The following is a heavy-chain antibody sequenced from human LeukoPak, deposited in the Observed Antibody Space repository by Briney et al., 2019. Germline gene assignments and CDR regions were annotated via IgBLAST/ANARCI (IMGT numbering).Heavy chain of an antibody. J-gene: IGHJ4*02. CDR2: MSPNSGNT. CDR1: GYTFTGYY. CDR3: ARAPSGNYFYDY. Sequence: GASVKVSCKASGYTFTGYYMHWVRQAPGQGLEWMGWMSPNSGNTGYAQKFQGRVTMTRNASIATAYMELSSLRSEDTAVYYCARAPSGNYFYDYWGQGTLVTVSS. D-gene: IGHD6-19*01. V-gene: IGHV1-8*02.